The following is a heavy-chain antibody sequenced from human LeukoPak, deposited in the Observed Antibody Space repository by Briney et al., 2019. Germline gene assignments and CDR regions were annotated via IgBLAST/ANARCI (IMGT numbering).Heavy chain of an antibody. CDR2: ISSSSSYI. V-gene: IGHV3-21*01. D-gene: IGHD7-27*01. Sequence: GGSLRLSCAASGFTFSSYSMNWVRQAPGKGLEWVSSISSSSSYIYYADSVKGRFTISRDNAKNSLYLQMNSLRAKDTAVYYCARPPSTGDLFDYWGQGTLVTVSS. CDR3: ARPPSTGDLFDY. CDR1: GFTFSSYS. J-gene: IGHJ4*02.